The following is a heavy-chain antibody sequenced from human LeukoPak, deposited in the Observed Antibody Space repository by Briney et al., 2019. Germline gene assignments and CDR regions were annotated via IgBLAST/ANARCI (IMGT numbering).Heavy chain of an antibody. Sequence: PSETLSLTCTVSGGSISSYYWSWVRQPAGKGLEWIGRIYTSGSTNYNPSLKSRVAMSVDTSKNQFSLKLSSVTAADTAVYYCARETYDIQYFQHWGQGTLVTVSS. CDR1: GGSISSYY. CDR3: ARETYDIQYFQH. J-gene: IGHJ1*01. CDR2: IYTSGST. V-gene: IGHV4-4*07. D-gene: IGHD3-16*01.